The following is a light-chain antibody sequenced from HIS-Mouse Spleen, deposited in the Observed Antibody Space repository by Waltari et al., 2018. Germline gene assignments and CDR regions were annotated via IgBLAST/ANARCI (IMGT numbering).Light chain of an antibody. V-gene: IGLV1-47*01. CDR3: AAWDDSLSGPV. CDR1: SSNIGSNY. CDR2: RNN. J-gene: IGLJ3*02. Sequence: TPGQRVTISCSGSSSNIGSNYVYWYQQLPGTAPKLLIYRNNQRPSGVPERFSGSKSGTSASLAISGLRSEDEADYYCAAWDDSLSGPVFGGGTKLTVL.